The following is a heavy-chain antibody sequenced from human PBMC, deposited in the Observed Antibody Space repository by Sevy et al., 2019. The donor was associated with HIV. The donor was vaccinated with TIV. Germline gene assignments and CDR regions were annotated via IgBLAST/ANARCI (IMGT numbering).Heavy chain of an antibody. Sequence: GGSLRLSCVGSGFPFGSHSMHWVRQAPGKGLEWVAVISYDGDNKYYADSVKGRFTISRDNSKNTLFLQMNSLRGDDTAVYYCAKDRLRGYSFGLDSWGQGTLVTVSS. CDR2: ISYDGDNK. D-gene: IGHD5-18*01. CDR1: GFPFGSHS. J-gene: IGHJ5*01. CDR3: AKDRLRGYSFGLDS. V-gene: IGHV3-30*18.